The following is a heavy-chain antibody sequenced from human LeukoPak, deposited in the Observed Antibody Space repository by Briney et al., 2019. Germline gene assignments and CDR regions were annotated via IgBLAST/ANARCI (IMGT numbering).Heavy chain of an antibody. Sequence: ASVKVSCKASGYTFTSYGISWVRQAPGQGLEWMGWMNPNSGNTGYAQKFQGRVTITRNTSISTAYMELSSLRAEDTAVYYCARDGYGDYGFDYWGQGTLVTVSS. CDR2: MNPNSGNT. CDR1: GYTFTSYG. J-gene: IGHJ4*02. V-gene: IGHV1-8*03. D-gene: IGHD4-17*01. CDR3: ARDGYGDYGFDY.